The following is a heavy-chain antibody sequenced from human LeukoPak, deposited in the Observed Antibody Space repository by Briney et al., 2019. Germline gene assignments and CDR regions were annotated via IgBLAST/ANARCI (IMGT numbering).Heavy chain of an antibody. Sequence: PGGSLRLSCAASGFTVSSNYMSWVRQAPGKGLEWVSVIYSGGSTYYADSVKGRFTISRDNSKNTLYLQMNSLRAEDTAVYYCARDPGEMIVATTFDYWGQGTLVTVSS. D-gene: IGHD5-12*01. CDR3: ARDPGEMIVATTFDY. V-gene: IGHV3-53*01. J-gene: IGHJ4*02. CDR1: GFTVSSNY. CDR2: IYSGGST.